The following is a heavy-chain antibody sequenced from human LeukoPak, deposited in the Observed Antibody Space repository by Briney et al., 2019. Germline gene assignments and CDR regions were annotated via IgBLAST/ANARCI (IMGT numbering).Heavy chain of an antibody. J-gene: IGHJ4*02. D-gene: IGHD6-19*01. CDR2: VRSKAYGGTT. CDR1: GFTFGDYA. CDR3: TRGGGSTGWFRNY. Sequence: GGSLRLSRLASGFTFGDYAMSWVRQAPGKGLELVGFVRSKAYGGTTQYAASVKGRFTISRDDSKSIAYLHMNSLKSEDTAVYYCTRGGGSTGWFRNYWGQGTLVTVSS. V-gene: IGHV3-49*04.